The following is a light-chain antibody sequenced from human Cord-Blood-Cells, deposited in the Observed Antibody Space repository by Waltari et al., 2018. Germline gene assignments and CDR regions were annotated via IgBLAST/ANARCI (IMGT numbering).Light chain of an antibody. V-gene: IGLV2-14*01. Sequence: SALTHPAPVSESPGQSITIYGTGTSSDVGGYNYVFWYQQHPVKNPKLMIYDVINRPSGVSERFSGSKSVNTASLSISGLQAEDDTDYCCSSYTSSSTSYVYGTGTKVTVL. CDR2: DVI. CDR3: SSYTSSSTSYV. J-gene: IGLJ1*01. CDR1: SSDVGGYNY.